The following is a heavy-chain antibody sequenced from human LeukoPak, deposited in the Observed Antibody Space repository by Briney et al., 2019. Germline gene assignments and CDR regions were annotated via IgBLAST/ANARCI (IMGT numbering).Heavy chain of an antibody. CDR1: GYSFTSYW. Sequence: GESLKISCKGSGYSFTSYWIGWVRQMPGKGLEWMGIIYPGDSDTRYSPSFQGQVTISADKFISTAYLQWSSLKASDTAMYYCARWTQGSGSYPRNWGQGTLVTVSS. CDR3: ARWTQGSGSYPRN. D-gene: IGHD3-10*01. J-gene: IGHJ4*02. V-gene: IGHV5-51*06. CDR2: IYPGDSDT.